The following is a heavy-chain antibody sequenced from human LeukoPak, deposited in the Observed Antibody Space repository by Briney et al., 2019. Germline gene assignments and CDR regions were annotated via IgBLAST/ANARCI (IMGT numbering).Heavy chain of an antibody. V-gene: IGHV4-59*03. CDR1: GGXISGFY. CDR2: ISNSGTT. D-gene: IGHD5-18*01. CDR3: AGVDTAMIGGDFYYGLDV. Sequence: PSETLSLTCTVSGGXISGFYCNWIRQAPGGKGLEWIGYISNSGTTHYNPSLKSRVAISLDKSKSQFSLRLRSVTAGDTAIYYCAGVDTAMIGGDFYYGLDVWGQGTTVAVSS. J-gene: IGHJ6*02.